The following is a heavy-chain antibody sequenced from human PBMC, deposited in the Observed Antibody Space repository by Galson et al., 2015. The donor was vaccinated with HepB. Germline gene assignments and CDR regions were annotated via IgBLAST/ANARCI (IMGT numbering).Heavy chain of an antibody. CDR3: ARDLRRPRDTWIQLWVLYGVDV. CDR1: GFTFSTYS. J-gene: IGHJ6*02. V-gene: IGHV3-21*01. CDR2: ISSSSRYI. D-gene: IGHD5-18*01. Sequence: SLRLSCAASGFTFSTYSMDWVRQAPGKGLEWVSSISSSSRYIYYADSVQGRFTIPRDNAKNSLYLQMNSLRAEDTAVYYCARDLRRPRDTWIQLWVLYGVDVWGQGTTVTVSS.